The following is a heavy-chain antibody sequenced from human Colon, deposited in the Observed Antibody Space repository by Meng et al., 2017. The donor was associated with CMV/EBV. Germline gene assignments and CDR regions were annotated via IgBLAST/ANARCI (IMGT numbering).Heavy chain of an antibody. CDR3: ARDIGRFCTGGTCYARPYLYDLDV. V-gene: IGHV3-30-3*01. CDR1: ALTFSGYA. Sequence: GGSLRLSCAASALTFSGYAMHWVRQAPGKGLEWVAVISYDGSSEYYADSVKGRFTISRDNSKNTLYLQVISLRAEDTAVYYCARDIGRFCTGGTCYARPYLYDLDVWGQGTTVTVSS. CDR2: ISYDGSSE. J-gene: IGHJ6*02. D-gene: IGHD2-15*01.